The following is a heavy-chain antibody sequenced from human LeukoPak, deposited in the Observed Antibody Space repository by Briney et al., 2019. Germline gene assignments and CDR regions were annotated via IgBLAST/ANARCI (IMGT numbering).Heavy chain of an antibody. J-gene: IGHJ4*01. CDR2: IHTSGST. D-gene: IGHD1-14*01. CDR1: GGFSSFYY. V-gene: IGHV4-4*09. Sequence: SETLSLTCTVSGGFSSFYYWTWIRQPPGKGLEWIGNIHTSGSTDYSPSLKSRVTMSIDTSKNQFSLRLSSVTAADTAVYYCAKPGQRNLWVFFYYWGQGTLGTGSS. CDR3: AKPGQRNLWVFFYY.